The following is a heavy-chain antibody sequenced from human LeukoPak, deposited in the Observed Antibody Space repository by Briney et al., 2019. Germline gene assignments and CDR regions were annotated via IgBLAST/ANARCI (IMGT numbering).Heavy chain of an antibody. CDR3: ASVSERFDSSGPFDY. Sequence: PGGSLRLSCAASGFTFSSYGMHWVPQAPGKGREWVAVIWYDGTNKYYADSVKGRFTISRDNCKNTLYLQMNSLRAEDTAVYYCASVSERFDSSGPFDYWGQGTLVTVSS. D-gene: IGHD3-22*01. J-gene: IGHJ4*02. CDR1: GFTFSSYG. CDR2: IWYDGTNK. V-gene: IGHV3-33*01.